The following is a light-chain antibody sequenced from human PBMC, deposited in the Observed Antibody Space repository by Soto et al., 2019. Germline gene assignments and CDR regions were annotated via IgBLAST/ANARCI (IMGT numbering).Light chain of an antibody. CDR1: QDISDY. CDR3: QQSHSTPPT. J-gene: IGKJ2*01. Sequence: DIQLTQSPSFLSASVGDRVTITCRASQDISDYLAWYQQRPGKAPKLLIYAASTLQSGVPSRFSGSGSGTEFNLTISSLQPEDVATYSCQQSHSTPPTFGPGTKLEIK. CDR2: AAS. V-gene: IGKV1-9*01.